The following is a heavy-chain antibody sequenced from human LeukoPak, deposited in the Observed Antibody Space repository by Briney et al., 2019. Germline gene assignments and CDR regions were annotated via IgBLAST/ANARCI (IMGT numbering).Heavy chain of an antibody. CDR1: GFTFSSYA. J-gene: IGHJ4*02. V-gene: IGHV3-23*01. Sequence: GGSLRLSCAASGFTFSSYAMSWVRQAPGKGLEWVSIISDSGGSTYYADSVKGRFTISRDNSKNTLYLQMNSLRAEDTAVYYCAKERSMSSSTLLVGDYWGQGILVTVSS. D-gene: IGHD2-2*01. CDR3: AKERSMSSSTLLVGDY. CDR2: ISDSGGST.